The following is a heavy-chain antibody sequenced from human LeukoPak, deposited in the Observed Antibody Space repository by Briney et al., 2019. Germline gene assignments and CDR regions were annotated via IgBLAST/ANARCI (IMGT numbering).Heavy chain of an antibody. CDR3: ARGFKRQWLPQTYGMDV. V-gene: IGHV4-34*01. J-gene: IGHJ6*02. CDR1: GGSFSGYY. CDR2: INHSGST. D-gene: IGHD6-19*01. Sequence: KPSETLSLTCAVYGGSFSGYYWSWIRQPPGKGLEWIGEINHSGSTNYNPSLKSRVTISVDTSKNQFSLKLSSVTAADTAVYYCARGFKRQWLPQTYGMDVWGQGTTVTVSS.